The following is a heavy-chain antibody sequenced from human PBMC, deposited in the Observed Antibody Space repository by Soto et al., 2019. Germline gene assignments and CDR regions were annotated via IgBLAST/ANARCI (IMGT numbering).Heavy chain of an antibody. CDR3: ARLYYQSSGSYAFDI. CDR2: YFQGGDA. V-gene: IGHV4-30-2*01. J-gene: IGHJ3*02. CDR1: GASVSSGSYS. Sequence: SETLSLTCAVSGASVSSGSYSWSWIRQPPGKGLEWIGFYFQGGDAYYNPSLESRVTISVDRPKNQFSLKLRSVTAADTAVYYCARLYYQSSGSYAFDIWGQGTPVT. D-gene: IGHD3-22*01.